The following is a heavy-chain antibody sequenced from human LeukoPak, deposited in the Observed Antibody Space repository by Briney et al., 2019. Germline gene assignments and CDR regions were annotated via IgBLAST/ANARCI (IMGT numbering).Heavy chain of an antibody. CDR2: IYYSGST. V-gene: IGHV4-39*02. Sequence: SETLSLTCTVSGGSISSTSYYWGWIRQPPGKGLEWIGSIYYSGSTYYNPSLKSRVTISVDTSKNQFSLKLSSVTAADTAVYYCARDVLWFGELLSNWFDPWGQGTLVTVSS. J-gene: IGHJ5*02. CDR1: GGSISSTSYY. D-gene: IGHD3-10*01. CDR3: ARDVLWFGELLSNWFDP.